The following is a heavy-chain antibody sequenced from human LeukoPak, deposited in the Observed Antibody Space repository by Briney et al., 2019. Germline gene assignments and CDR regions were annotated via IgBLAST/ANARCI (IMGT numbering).Heavy chain of an antibody. D-gene: IGHD3-3*01. Sequence: ASVKVSCKASGYTFTSYAMNWVRQAPGQGLEWMGWINTNTGNPTYAQGFTGRFVFSLDTSVSTAYLQISSLKAEDTAVYYCARDGNFWSGRKSHWFDPWGQGTLVTVSP. CDR2: INTNTGNP. J-gene: IGHJ5*02. V-gene: IGHV7-4-1*02. CDR1: GYTFTSYA. CDR3: ARDGNFWSGRKSHWFDP.